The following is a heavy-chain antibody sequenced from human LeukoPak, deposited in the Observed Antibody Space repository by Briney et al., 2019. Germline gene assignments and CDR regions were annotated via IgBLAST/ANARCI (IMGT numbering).Heavy chain of an antibody. V-gene: IGHV4-59*01. D-gene: IGHD5-18*01. CDR3: ARLHSYGYSRGVDY. Sequence: PSETLSLTCTVSGGSISSYYWSGIRQPPGKGLEWIGDIYYSGSTNYNPSLKSRVTISVDTSKNQFSLKLSSVTAADTAVYYCARLHSYGYSRGVDYWGQGTLVTVSS. CDR1: GGSISSYY. CDR2: IYYSGST. J-gene: IGHJ4*02.